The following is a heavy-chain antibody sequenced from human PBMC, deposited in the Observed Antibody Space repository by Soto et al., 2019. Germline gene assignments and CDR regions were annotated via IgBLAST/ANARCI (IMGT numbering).Heavy chain of an antibody. CDR3: AKGGYCRGGSCYGGNDY. CDR1: GFTFSSYA. CDR2: ISGSGGST. V-gene: IGHV3-23*01. Sequence: EVQLLESGGGLVQPGGSLRLSCAASGFTFSSYAMSWVRQAPGKGLEWVSAISGSGGSTYYADSVKGRFTISRDNSKNTVYLQMNSLRAEDTAVYYCAKGGYCRGGSCYGGNDYGGQGTLVIVSS. J-gene: IGHJ4*02. D-gene: IGHD2-15*01.